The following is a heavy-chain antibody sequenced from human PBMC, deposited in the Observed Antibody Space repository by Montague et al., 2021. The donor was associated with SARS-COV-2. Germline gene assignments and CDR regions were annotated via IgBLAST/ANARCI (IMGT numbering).Heavy chain of an antibody. V-gene: IGHV3-21*01. J-gene: IGHJ6*02. CDR2: ISSSSSYI. CDR3: ARDPLDYGLWSSGSYYNVYYYYYGMDV. Sequence: SLRLSCAASGFTFSSYHMNWVRQAPGKGLEWVSSISSSSSYIYYADSVKGRFTISRDNAKNSLYLQMNSLRAEDTAVYYCARDPLDYGLWSSGSYYNVYYYYYGMDVWGQGTTVTVSS. CDR1: GFTFSSYH. D-gene: IGHD3-10*01.